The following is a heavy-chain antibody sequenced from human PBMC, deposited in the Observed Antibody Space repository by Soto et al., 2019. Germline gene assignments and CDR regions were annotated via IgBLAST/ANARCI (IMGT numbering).Heavy chain of an antibody. D-gene: IGHD5-18*01. J-gene: IGHJ6*03. V-gene: IGHV5-51*01. CDR1: GYSFTSYW. CDR2: IYPGDSDT. Sequence: PGESLKISCKGSGYSFTSYWIGWVRQMPGKGLEWMGIIYPGDSDTRYSPSFQGQVTISADKSISTAYLQWSSLKASDTAMYYWAISGYSYGWGTSAMYYYLDVWGKGTTVTVSS. CDR3: AISGYSYGWGTSAMYYYLDV.